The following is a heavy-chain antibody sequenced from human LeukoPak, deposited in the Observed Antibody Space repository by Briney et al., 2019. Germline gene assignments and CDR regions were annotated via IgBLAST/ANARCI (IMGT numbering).Heavy chain of an antibody. CDR1: GGSISSSSYY. J-gene: IGHJ3*02. CDR3: ARHATYYDLIGAFDI. Sequence: PSETLSLTCTVSGGSISSSSYYWGWIRQPPGKGLEWIGSIYYSGSTYYNPSLKSRVTISVDTSKNQFSLKLSSVTAADTAVYYCARHATYYDLIGAFDIWGQGTTVTVSS. D-gene: IGHD3-3*01. CDR2: IYYSGST. V-gene: IGHV4-39*01.